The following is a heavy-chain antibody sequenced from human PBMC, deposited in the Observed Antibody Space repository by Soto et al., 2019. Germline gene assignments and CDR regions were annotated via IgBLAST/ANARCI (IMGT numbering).Heavy chain of an antibody. V-gene: IGHV4-59*01. CDR2: IYYSGST. J-gene: IGHJ5*02. CDR3: ARLVRGVINWFDP. D-gene: IGHD3-10*01. CDR1: GGSISSYY. Sequence: SETLSLTCTVSGGSISSYYWSWIRQPPGKGLEWIVYIYYSGSTNYNPSLKSRVTISVDTSKNQFSLKLSSVTAADTAVYYCARLVRGVINWFDPWGQGTLVTVSS.